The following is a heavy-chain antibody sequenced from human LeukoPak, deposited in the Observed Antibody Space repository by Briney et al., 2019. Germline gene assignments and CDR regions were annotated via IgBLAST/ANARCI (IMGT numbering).Heavy chain of an antibody. V-gene: IGHV3-11*04. CDR1: GFTFSDYY. CDR3: ATAPHGKFTFWSGYSDPLDY. Sequence: GGSLRLSCAASGFTFSDYYMSWIRQAPGKGLEWVSYISSSGSTIYYADSVKGRFTISRDNAKNSLYLQMNSLRAEDTAVYYCATAPHGKFTFWSGYSDPLDYWGQGTLGTVSS. J-gene: IGHJ4*02. D-gene: IGHD3-3*01. CDR2: ISSSGSTI.